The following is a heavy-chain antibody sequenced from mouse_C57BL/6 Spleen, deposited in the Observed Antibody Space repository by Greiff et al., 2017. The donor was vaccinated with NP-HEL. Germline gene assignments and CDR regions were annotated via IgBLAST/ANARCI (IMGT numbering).Heavy chain of an antibody. CDR3: ANYYGSLYYFDY. V-gene: IGHV1-55*01. Sequence: VKLQQPGAELVKPGASVKMSCKASGYTFTSYWITWVKQRPGQGLEWIGDIYPGSGSTNYNEKFKSKATLTVDTSSSTAYMQLSSLTSEDSAVYYCANYYGSLYYFDYWGQGTTLTVSS. CDR2: IYPGSGST. J-gene: IGHJ2*01. D-gene: IGHD1-1*01. CDR1: GYTFTSYW.